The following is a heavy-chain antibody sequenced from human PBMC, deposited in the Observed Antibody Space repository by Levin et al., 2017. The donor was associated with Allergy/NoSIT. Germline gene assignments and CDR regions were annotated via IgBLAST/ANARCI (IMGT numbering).Heavy chain of an antibody. V-gene: IGHV3-30-3*01. Sequence: GGSLRLSCAASGFTFSSYAMHWVRQAPGKGLEWVAVISYDGSNKYYADSVKGRFTISRDNSKNTLYLQMNSLRAEDTAVYYCAREVLVEMATMPDYWGQGTLVTVSS. CDR3: AREVLVEMATMPDY. D-gene: IGHD5-24*01. J-gene: IGHJ4*02. CDR1: GFTFSSYA. CDR2: ISYDGSNK.